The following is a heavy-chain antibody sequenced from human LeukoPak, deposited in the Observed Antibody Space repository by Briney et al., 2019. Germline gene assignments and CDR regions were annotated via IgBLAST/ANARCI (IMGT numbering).Heavy chain of an antibody. V-gene: IGHV3-30*02. CDR2: IDYDGTVK. CDR1: GFTFSNYD. D-gene: IGHD2-21*01. J-gene: IGHJ4*02. Sequence: GGPLRLSCAASGFTFSNYDMYWLRQAPGKGLEWVAFIDYDGTVKYYEDSVKGRFTISRDNSKHTVYLQMNSLRTEDTAIYYCARKFVDYWGQGTLVTVSS. CDR3: ARKFVDY.